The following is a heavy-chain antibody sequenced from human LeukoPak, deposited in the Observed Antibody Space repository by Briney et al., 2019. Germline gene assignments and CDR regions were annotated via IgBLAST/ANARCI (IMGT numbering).Heavy chain of an antibody. Sequence: GGSLRLSCAASGFTFNTYAIHWVRQAPGKGLEWVAVIWYDGSNKYYADSVKGRFTISRDNSKNTLYLQMNSLRAEDTAVYYCARVGFGYYDILTGYSPDKYYFDYWGQGTLVTVSS. CDR3: ARVGFGYYDILTGYSPDKYYFDY. J-gene: IGHJ4*02. CDR1: GFTFNTYA. D-gene: IGHD3-9*01. CDR2: IWYDGSNK. V-gene: IGHV3-30*19.